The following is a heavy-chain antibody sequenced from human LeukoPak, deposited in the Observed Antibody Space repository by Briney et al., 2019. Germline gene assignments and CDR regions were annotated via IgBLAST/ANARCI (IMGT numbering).Heavy chain of an antibody. D-gene: IGHD3-10*01. CDR1: GGSFSGYY. CDR3: ASHPLNYRFGPYYYYYGMDV. Sequence: SETLSLTCAVYGGSFSGYYWSWIRQPPGKGLEWIGEINHSGSTNYNPSLKSRVTISVDTSKNQFSLKLSSVTAADTAVYYCASHPLNYRFGPYYYYYGMDVWGQGTTVTVSS. J-gene: IGHJ6*02. CDR2: INHSGST. V-gene: IGHV4-34*01.